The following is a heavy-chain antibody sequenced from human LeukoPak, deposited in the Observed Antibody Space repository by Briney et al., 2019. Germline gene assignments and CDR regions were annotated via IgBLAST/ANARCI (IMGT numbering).Heavy chain of an antibody. J-gene: IGHJ6*02. Sequence: GGSLRLSCAASGFTFSSYEMNWVRQAPGKGLEWVSYISSSGSTIYYADSVKGRFTISRDNAKNSLYLQMNSLRAEDTAVYYCARVARDVLVVAATMDVWGQGTTVTVSS. CDR2: ISSSGSTI. CDR3: ARVARDVLVVAATMDV. V-gene: IGHV3-48*03. CDR1: GFTFSSYE. D-gene: IGHD2-15*01.